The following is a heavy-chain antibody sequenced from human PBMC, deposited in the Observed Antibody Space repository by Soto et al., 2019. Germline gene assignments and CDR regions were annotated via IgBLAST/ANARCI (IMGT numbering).Heavy chain of an antibody. V-gene: IGHV1-69*13. CDR1: GGTFSSYA. Sequence: AASVKVSCKASGGTFSSYAISWVRQAPGQGLEWMGGIIPIFGTANYAQKFQGRVTITADESTSTAYMELSSLRSEDTAVYYCARSAVAGTPRKKYYYYGMDVWGQGTTVTVSS. CDR2: IIPIFGTA. D-gene: IGHD6-19*01. J-gene: IGHJ6*02. CDR3: ARSAVAGTPRKKYYYYGMDV.